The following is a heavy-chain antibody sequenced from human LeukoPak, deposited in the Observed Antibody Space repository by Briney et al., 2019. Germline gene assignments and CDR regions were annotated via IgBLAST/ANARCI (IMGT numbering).Heavy chain of an antibody. J-gene: IGHJ6*02. Sequence: PWASLKLSCTASGYTFTGYYMHWVRQAPGKGLEWMGWINPDTGATYNAQKFQGRVTMTRDTSNSPAYLELSRLRSDDTAVYYCTGAHCYYINCYESYYLGMDVWGQGTTVTVSS. CDR1: GYTFTGYY. CDR3: TGAHCYYINCYESYYLGMDV. CDR2: INPDTGAT. V-gene: IGHV1-2*02. D-gene: IGHD3-10*01.